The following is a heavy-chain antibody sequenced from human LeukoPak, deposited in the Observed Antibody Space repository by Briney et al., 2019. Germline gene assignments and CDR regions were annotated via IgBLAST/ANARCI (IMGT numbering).Heavy chain of an antibody. CDR1: GYSISSGYY. D-gene: IGHD2-21*02. Sequence: SETLSLTCAVSGYSISSGYYWGWIRQPPGKGLEWIGSMYNSGSSYYNPSLKSRITISLDTSKNQFSLELSSVTAADTAVYYCARDLCGDYLNWFDPWGQGTLVTVSS. V-gene: IGHV4-38-2*02. CDR2: MYNSGSS. J-gene: IGHJ5*02. CDR3: ARDLCGDYLNWFDP.